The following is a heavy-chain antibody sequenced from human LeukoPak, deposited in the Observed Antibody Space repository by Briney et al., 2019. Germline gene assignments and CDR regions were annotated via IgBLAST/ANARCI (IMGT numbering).Heavy chain of an antibody. V-gene: IGHV4-61*02. J-gene: IGHJ4*02. CDR2: IYTSGST. CDR1: GGSISSGSYY. CDR3: ARGNGRTASTWHVGFDY. D-gene: IGHD6-13*01. Sequence: SETLSLTCTVSGGSISSGSYYWSWIQQPAGKGLERIGRIYTSGSTNYNPSLKSRVTISVDTSKNQFSLRLTSVTAADTAVYYCARGNGRTASTWHVGFDYWAQGALVTVSS.